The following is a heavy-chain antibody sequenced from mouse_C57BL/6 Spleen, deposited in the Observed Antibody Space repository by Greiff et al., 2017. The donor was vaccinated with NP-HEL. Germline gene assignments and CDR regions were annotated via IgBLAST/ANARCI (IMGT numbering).Heavy chain of an antibody. CDR2: ILPGSGST. Sequence: QVQLQQSGAELMKPGASVKLSCKATGYTFTGYWIEWVKQRPGHGLEWIGEILPGSGSTNYNEKFKGKATFTADTSSNTAYMQLSRLTTEDSAIYYCARRRYYGSSYGYYFDYWGQGTTLTVSS. CDR3: ARRRYYGSSYGYYFDY. CDR1: GYTFTGYW. J-gene: IGHJ2*01. D-gene: IGHD1-1*01. V-gene: IGHV1-9*01.